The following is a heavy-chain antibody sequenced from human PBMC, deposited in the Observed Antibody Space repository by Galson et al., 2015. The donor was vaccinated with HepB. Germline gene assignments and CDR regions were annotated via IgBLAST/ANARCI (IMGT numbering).Heavy chain of an antibody. CDR3: AKEWMRSGSYIQSFYPYGMPV. CDR2: ISYDGGNK. J-gene: IGHJ6*02. V-gene: IGHV3-30*18. Sequence: SLRLSCAASGFTFSSYGMHWVRQAPGKGLEWVAVISYDGGNKYYGDSVKGRFTISRDNAENTLHLQMNSLRGEDTGVYYCAKEWMRSGSYIQSFYPYGMPVWGQGTTVTVSS. D-gene: IGHD1-26*01. CDR1: GFTFSSYG.